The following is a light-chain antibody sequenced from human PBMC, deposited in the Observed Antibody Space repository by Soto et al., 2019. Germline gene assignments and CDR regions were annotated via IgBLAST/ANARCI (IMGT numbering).Light chain of an antibody. CDR3: SSYTSSSTLRV. CDR2: DVS. CDR1: SSDVGGYNY. J-gene: IGLJ1*01. V-gene: IGLV2-14*01. Sequence: QSALTQPASVSRSPGQSITISCTGTSSDVGGYNYVSWYQQHPGKAPKLMIYDVSNRPSGVSNRFSGSKSGNTASLTISGLQAEDEADYYCSSYTSSSTLRVFGTGTKLTV.